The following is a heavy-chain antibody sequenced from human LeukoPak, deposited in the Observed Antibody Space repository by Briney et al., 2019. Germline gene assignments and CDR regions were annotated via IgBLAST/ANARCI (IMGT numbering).Heavy chain of an antibody. D-gene: IGHD1-26*01. J-gene: IGHJ4*02. Sequence: SETLSLTCTVSGGSISSHYWSWIRQPPGKGLEWIGYIYYSGSTNYNPSLKSRVTISVDMSKNQFSLKLSSVTAADTAVFYCARENSGSYREFDYWGQGTLVTVSS. V-gene: IGHV4-59*11. CDR2: IYYSGST. CDR1: GGSISSHY. CDR3: ARENSGSYREFDY.